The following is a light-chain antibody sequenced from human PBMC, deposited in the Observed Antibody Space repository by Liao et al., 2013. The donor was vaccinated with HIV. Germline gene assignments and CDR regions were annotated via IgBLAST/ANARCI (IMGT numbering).Light chain of an antibody. CDR2: YDS. V-gene: IGLV3-21*04. J-gene: IGLJ3*02. CDR3: QVWDRASDHLV. Sequence: SYELTQPAAVSVAPGQTAMITCGGDNIESRSVHWNQQKPGQAPVVVISYDSDRPSGIPERFSGSNSGNTATLTISRVEAGDEAGYYCQVWDRASDHLVFGGGTKLTVL. CDR1: NIESRS.